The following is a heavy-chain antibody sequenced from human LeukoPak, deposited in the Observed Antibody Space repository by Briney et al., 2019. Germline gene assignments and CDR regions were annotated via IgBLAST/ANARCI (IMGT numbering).Heavy chain of an antibody. V-gene: IGHV4-31*03. CDR3: ARGRRLRFLEWSSTFDY. D-gene: IGHD3-3*01. CDR1: GGSISSGGYY. J-gene: IGHJ4*02. Sequence: SETLSLTCTVSGGSISSGGYYWSWIRQHPGKGLEWIGYIYYSGSTYYNPSLKSRVTISVDTSKNQFSPKLSSVTAADTAVYYCARGRRLRFLEWSSTFDYWGQGTLVTVSS. CDR2: IYYSGST.